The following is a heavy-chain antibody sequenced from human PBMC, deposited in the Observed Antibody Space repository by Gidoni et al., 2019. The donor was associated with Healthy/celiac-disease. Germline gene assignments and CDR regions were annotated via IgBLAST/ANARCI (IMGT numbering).Heavy chain of an antibody. CDR1: GFTFISYA. D-gene: IGHD3-10*01. CDR3: ARTPTPYGSGSYYYYYGMDV. V-gene: IGHV3-30-3*01. CDR2: ISYDGSNK. Sequence: QVQLVESGGGVVQPGSSLRLSCAASGFTFISYAIPWVRQAPGKGLEWVAVISYDGSNKYYADSVKGRFTISRDNSKNTLYLQMNSLRAEDTAVYYCARTPTPYGSGSYYYYYGMDVWGQGTTVTVSS. J-gene: IGHJ6*02.